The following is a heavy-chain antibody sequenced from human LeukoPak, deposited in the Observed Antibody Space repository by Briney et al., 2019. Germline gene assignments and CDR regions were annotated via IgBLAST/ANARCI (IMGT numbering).Heavy chain of an antibody. CDR1: GFTFDDYA. V-gene: IGHV3-9*01. CDR3: ARGPNSNWSGLDF. Sequence: GGSLRLSCAASGFTFDDYAMHWVRQVPGKGLEWVSGISWNSGSIGYADSVKGRFTVSRDNAKNTLYLQVNNLRAEDTAVYYCARGPNSNWSGLDFWGQGTLLTVSS. CDR2: ISWNSGSI. D-gene: IGHD6-6*01. J-gene: IGHJ4*02.